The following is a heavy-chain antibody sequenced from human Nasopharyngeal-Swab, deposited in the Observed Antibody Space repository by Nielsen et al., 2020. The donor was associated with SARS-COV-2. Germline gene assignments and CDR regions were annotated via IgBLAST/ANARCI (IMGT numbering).Heavy chain of an antibody. D-gene: IGHD2-2*01. CDR1: GGSCNTYK. Sequence: SATLSLTCAVYGGSCNTYKWGWIRQPPGKGLEGIAEINQRGSTNYNPSLKSRVTISVDTSKNQFSLKLSSVTAADTAVYYCARGLSGIVPSPILGLGPYYSYYYMDVWGKGTTVTVSS. CDR2: INQRGST. V-gene: IGHV4-34*01. CDR3: ARGLSGIVPSPILGLGPYYSYYYMDV. J-gene: IGHJ6*03.